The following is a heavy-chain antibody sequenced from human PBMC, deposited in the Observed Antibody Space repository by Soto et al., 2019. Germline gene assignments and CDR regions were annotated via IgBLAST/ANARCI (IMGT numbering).Heavy chain of an antibody. V-gene: IGHV3-23*01. CDR3: AKHPVVPAAIGYYYYGIDV. D-gene: IGHD2-2*02. CDR2: ISGSSGNT. Sequence: GGSLRLSCAASGFTFSSYAMSWVRQAPGRGREWVSAISGSSGNTYYADSVKDRFTISRNNSNNTLYLQINSLRAEDTAVYYCAKHPVVPAAIGYYYYGIDVWGQGTTVTVSS. J-gene: IGHJ6*02. CDR1: GFTFSSYA.